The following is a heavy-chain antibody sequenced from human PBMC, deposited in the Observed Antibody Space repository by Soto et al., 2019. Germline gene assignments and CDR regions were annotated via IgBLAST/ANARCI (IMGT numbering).Heavy chain of an antibody. CDR3: ARDLEFRDGNISHLDY. CDR2: IMPIIGTA. V-gene: IGHV1-69*01. D-gene: IGHD3-10*01. J-gene: IGHJ4*02. Sequence: QVQLVQSGAEVKKPGSSVKVSCKASGGTFSSHVFNWVRQAPGQGLEWMGGIMPIIGTANYAQKFQGRVTITADESTRTAYMELSSLRSEDTAVYSCARDLEFRDGNISHLDYWGKGTLVTFSS. CDR1: GGTFSSHV.